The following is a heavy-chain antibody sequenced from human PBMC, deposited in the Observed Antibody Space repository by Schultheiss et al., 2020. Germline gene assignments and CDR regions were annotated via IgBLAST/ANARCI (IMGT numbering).Heavy chain of an antibody. V-gene: IGHV3-23*01. CDR3: AREYYYYMDV. CDR1: GFTFSNYA. J-gene: IGHJ6*03. CDR2: ISGSGGST. Sequence: GGSLRLSCSASGFTFSNYAMSWVRQAPGKGLGLVSTISGSGGSTYYADSVKGRFTISRDNSKNTLYLQMNSLRAEDTAVYYCAREYYYYMDVWGKGTTVTVSS.